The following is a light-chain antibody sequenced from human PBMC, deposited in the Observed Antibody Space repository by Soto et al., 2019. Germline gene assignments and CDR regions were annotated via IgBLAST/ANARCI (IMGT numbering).Light chain of an antibody. CDR1: QTVRNNY. V-gene: IGKV3-20*01. CDR3: QQYHNWPSWT. Sequence: IVLTKSPCTLSLSPGDRTTLSCRASQTVRNNYLAWYQQKPGQAPRLLIYDASSRATGIPDRFSGSGSGTEFILTISSLQSEDFAVYHCQQYHNWPSWTFGQGTKVDI. CDR2: DAS. J-gene: IGKJ1*01.